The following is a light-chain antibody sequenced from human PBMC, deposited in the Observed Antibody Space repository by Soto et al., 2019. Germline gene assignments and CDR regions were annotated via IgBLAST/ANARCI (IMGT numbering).Light chain of an antibody. CDR2: DAS. Sequence: DIQMTQSPSTLSASVGDRVTITCRASQSVFSWSAWYQQKPGQAPKLLIYDASTLEGGVPSRFSGSGSGTEFTLTIGGLQPDDFATYHCQQYTSFSWSFGQGTKVEVK. J-gene: IGKJ1*01. V-gene: IGKV1-5*01. CDR3: QQYTSFSWS. CDR1: QSVFSW.